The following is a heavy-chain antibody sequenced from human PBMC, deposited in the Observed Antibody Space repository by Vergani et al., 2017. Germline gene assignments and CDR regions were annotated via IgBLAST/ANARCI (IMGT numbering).Heavy chain of an antibody. CDR3: LWDVRVSHT. CDR1: GFTFSHYS. V-gene: IGHV3-21*01. J-gene: IGHJ3*02. CDR2: ISGNNDDV. Sequence: EVQMVESGGGLVKPGGSLRLSCVASGFTFSHYSMNWVRQAPGKGLEWVSSISGNNDDVYYADSVKGRFTITSSNAKNSLYLDMSSLRAEDKAVSDCLWDVRVSHTWGQGTLVAVSS. D-gene: IGHD1-26*01.